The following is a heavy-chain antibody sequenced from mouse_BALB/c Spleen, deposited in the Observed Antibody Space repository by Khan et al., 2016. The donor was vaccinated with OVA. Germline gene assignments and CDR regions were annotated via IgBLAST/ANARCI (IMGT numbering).Heavy chain of an antibody. Sequence: QVQLQQSGAELVKPGASVRLSCKASGYTFTSYYLYWVKQRPGQGLEWIGDINPSNGGTYFNEMFKTKATLTVDKSSRTAYMQLSSLTSEDSAVYYCTRSGYGAFVYWGQGTLVTVSA. CDR3: TRSGYGAFVY. J-gene: IGHJ3*01. D-gene: IGHD1-1*02. CDR1: GYTFTSYY. CDR2: INPSNGGT. V-gene: IGHV1S81*02.